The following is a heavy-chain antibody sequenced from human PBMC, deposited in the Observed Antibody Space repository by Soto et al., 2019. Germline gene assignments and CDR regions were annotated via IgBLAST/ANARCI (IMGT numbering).Heavy chain of an antibody. CDR1: GFTFSTYS. CDR2: ISSSSTTI. D-gene: IGHD3-16*01. Sequence: GGSLRLSCAASGFTFSTYSMNWVRQAPGKGLEWVSYISSSSTTIYYADSVKGRFTIFRDNAKNSLYLQLNSLRDEDTAVYYCARDLHDYVSFRFDPWGQGTLVTVSS. J-gene: IGHJ5*02. CDR3: ARDLHDYVSFRFDP. V-gene: IGHV3-48*02.